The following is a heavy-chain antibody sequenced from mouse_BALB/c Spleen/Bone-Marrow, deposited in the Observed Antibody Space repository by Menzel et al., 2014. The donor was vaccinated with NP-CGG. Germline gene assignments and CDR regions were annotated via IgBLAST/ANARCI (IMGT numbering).Heavy chain of an antibody. Sequence: VQLQQSGPELVKPGASVKMSCKASGYTFTSYVMHWVKQKPGQGLEWIGYINPYNDGTKYSEKFKDKAALTSDKSSSTAYMELSSLTSEDSAVYYCARTPIYDGYYWFFDVWGAGTTVTVSS. V-gene: IGHV1-14*01. CDR3: ARTPIYDGYYWFFDV. D-gene: IGHD2-3*01. CDR2: INPYNDGT. CDR1: GYTFTSYV. J-gene: IGHJ1*01.